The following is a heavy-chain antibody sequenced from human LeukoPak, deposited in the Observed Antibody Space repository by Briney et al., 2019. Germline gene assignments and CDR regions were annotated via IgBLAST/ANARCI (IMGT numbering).Heavy chain of an antibody. CDR2: VKSYNAGGTT. D-gene: IGHD3-10*01. CDR3: TLIQGWGAGSYFLDY. CDR1: GFSIENDW. V-gene: IGHV3-15*01. Sequence: GGSLRLSSAASGFSIENDWMSWVRQAPGKGLEWVGRVKSYNAGGTTHYAAPVKGRFIISRDDSKNMLYLQMDSLKTEDTAVYYCTLIQGWGAGSYFLDYWGQGALVTVSS. J-gene: IGHJ4*02.